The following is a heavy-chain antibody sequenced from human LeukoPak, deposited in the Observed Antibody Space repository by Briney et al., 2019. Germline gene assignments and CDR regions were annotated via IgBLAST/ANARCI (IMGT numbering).Heavy chain of an antibody. CDR2: ISAYNGNT. Sequence: ASVKVSCKASGYTFTSYGISWVRQAPGQGLEWMGWISAYNGNTNYAQKLQGRVTMTTDTSTSTAYMELRSLRSDDTAVYYCARGGSRMITFGGVIEPNWGQGTLVTVSS. J-gene: IGHJ4*02. V-gene: IGHV1-18*01. CDR1: GYTFTSYG. CDR3: ARGGSRMITFGGVIEPN. D-gene: IGHD3-16*02.